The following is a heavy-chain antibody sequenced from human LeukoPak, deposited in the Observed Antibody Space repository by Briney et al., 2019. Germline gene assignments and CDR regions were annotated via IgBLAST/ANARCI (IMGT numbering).Heavy chain of an antibody. CDR1: GGSIRSGDNH. CDR3: ARGGYSGYDYAFDY. D-gene: IGHD5-12*01. CDR2: IYNSGYT. Sequence: SETLSLTCTGSGGSIRSGDNHWSWIRQHPGKGLEWIGYIYNSGYTYDNPSLKSRVTMSVDTSKNQFSLKLSSVTAADTAVYYCARGGYSGYDYAFDYWGKGTLVTVSS. J-gene: IGHJ4*02. V-gene: IGHV4-31*03.